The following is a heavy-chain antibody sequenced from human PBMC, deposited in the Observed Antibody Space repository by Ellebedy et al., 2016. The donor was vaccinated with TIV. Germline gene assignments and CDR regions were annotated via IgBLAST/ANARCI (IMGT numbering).Heavy chain of an antibody. V-gene: IGHV6-1*01. CDR2: TYYRSKWNN. CDR1: GDSVSTDIG. D-gene: IGHD3-16*01. J-gene: IGHJ6*02. Sequence: SQTLSLTCVISGDSVSTDIGWNWIRQSPLRGLEWLGRTYYRSKWNNDYAVSLKSRITINPDTSKNQFSLQLNSVIPDDTAVYYCARGWFGSGMGVWGQGTTVTVSS. CDR3: ARGWFGSGMGV.